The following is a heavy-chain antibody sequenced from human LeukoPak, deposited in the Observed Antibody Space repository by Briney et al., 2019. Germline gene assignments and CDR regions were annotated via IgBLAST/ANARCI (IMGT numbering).Heavy chain of an antibody. V-gene: IGHV3-21*01. J-gene: IGHJ4*02. CDR1: GFTFSSYS. Sequence: GGSLRLSCAAPGFTFSSYSMNWVRQAPGKGLEWVSSISSSSSYIYYADSVKGRFTISRDNAKNSLHLQMNSLRAEDTAVYYCARDDYGDYAGFDYWGQGTLVTVSS. CDR3: ARDDYGDYAGFDY. D-gene: IGHD4-17*01. CDR2: ISSSSSYI.